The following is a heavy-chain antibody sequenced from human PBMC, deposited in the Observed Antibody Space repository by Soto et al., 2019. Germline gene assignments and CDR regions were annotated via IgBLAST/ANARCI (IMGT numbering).Heavy chain of an antibody. D-gene: IGHD4-17*01. Sequence: QVQLQESGPGLVKPSETLSLTCTVYGGSIRSYYWSWIRQPPGKGLDRIGYIYYSGSTNYNPSLKSRVTISVDTSKNHFSLKLSSVTAADTAVYYCARLPYGDYPFDYWGQGTLVTVSS. V-gene: IGHV4-59*01. J-gene: IGHJ4*02. CDR1: GGSIRSYY. CDR2: IYYSGST. CDR3: ARLPYGDYPFDY.